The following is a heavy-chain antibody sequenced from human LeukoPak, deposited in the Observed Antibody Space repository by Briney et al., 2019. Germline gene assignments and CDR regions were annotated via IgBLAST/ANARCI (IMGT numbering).Heavy chain of an antibody. CDR2: INHSGST. J-gene: IGHJ6*03. CDR3: ARGRPIKQQLPGGMDV. CDR1: GGSFSGYY. V-gene: IGHV4-34*01. D-gene: IGHD6-13*01. Sequence: SETLSLTCAVYGGSFSGYYWSWIRQPPGKGLEWIGEINHSGSTNYNPSLKSRVTISVDTYKNQLSLKLSSVPAADTCVYHCARGRPIKQQLPGGMDVWGKGTTVTVSS.